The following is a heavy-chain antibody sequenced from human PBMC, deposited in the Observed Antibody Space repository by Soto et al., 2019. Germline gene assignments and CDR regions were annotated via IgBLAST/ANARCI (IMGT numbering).Heavy chain of an antibody. CDR2: ISYDGSNK. J-gene: IGHJ2*01. V-gene: IGHV3-30-3*01. Sequence: PGGSLRLSCAASGFTSSSYAMHWVCQAPGKGLEWVAVISYDGSNKYYADSVKGRFTISRDNSKNTLYLQMNSLRAEDTAVYYCARDPLWGTAMVLWYFDLWGRGTLVTVSS. CDR3: ARDPLWGTAMVLWYFDL. D-gene: IGHD5-18*01. CDR1: GFTSSSYA.